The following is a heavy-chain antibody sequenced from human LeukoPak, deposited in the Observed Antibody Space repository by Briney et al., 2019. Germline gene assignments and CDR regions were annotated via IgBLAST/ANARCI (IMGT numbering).Heavy chain of an antibody. CDR2: IKQDGSEK. J-gene: IGHJ3*02. V-gene: IGHV3-7*03. CDR1: GFTFSNLW. D-gene: IGHD3-22*01. CDR3: AIKGLLQPNGNAFDI. Sequence: PGGSLRLSCAASGFTFSNLWMSWVRQAPGKGLKWVANIKQDGSEKYYVDSVKGRFTISRDNAQNSLYLQMNSLRAEDTAIYYCAIKGLLQPNGNAFDIWGQGTMVTVSS.